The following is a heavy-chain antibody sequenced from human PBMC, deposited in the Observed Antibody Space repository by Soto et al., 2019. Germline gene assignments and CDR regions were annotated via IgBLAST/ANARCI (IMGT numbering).Heavy chain of an antibody. CDR1: GFTVSSKY. CDR3: AKTGYSGSGTKPFDY. CDR2: IYSGGST. V-gene: IGHV3-53*01. J-gene: IGHJ4*02. D-gene: IGHD3-10*01. Sequence: GGSLRLSCAASGFTVSSKYMSWVRQATGKGLEWVSVIYSGGSTYYADSVKGRFTISRDNSKNTLYLQMNSLRAEDTAVYYCAKTGYSGSGTKPFDYWGQGTLVTVSS.